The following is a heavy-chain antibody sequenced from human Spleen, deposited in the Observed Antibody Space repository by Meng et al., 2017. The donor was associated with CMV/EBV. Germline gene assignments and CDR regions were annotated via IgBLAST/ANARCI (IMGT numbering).Heavy chain of an antibody. CDR1: GDSVSSNSAA. CDR2: TYYRSKWYN. V-gene: IGHV6-1*01. Sequence: SETLSLTCAISGDSVSSNSAAWNWIRQSPSRGLEWLGRTYYRSKWYNDYALSVKSRITINPDTSKNQFSLQLNSVTPEDTAVYYCARDLRGSSYRLLGSPVAHWGQGTLVTVSS. D-gene: IGHD3-10*01. CDR3: ARDLRGSSYRLLGSPVAH. J-gene: IGHJ5*02.